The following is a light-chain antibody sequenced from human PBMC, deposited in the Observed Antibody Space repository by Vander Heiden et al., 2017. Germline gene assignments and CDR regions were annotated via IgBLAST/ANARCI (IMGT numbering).Light chain of an antibody. CDR2: EDS. CDR3: YSTDSSGDHRV. J-gene: IGLJ3*02. Sequence: SYALTPPPSVSVSPGQSARITCSGDALPQKYAYWFQQKSGQAPVLVIYEDSKRPPGIPERFSGSSSGTMATLTISGAQVEDEADYYCYSTDSSGDHRVFGGGTKLTVL. V-gene: IGLV3-10*01. CDR1: ALPQKY.